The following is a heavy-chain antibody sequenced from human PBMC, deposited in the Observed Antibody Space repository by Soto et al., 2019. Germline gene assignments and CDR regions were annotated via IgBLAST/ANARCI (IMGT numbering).Heavy chain of an antibody. Sequence: SVKVSCKASGGTFSSYAISWVRQAPVQGLEWMGGIIPIFGTANYAQKFQGRVTITADESTSTAYMELSSLRSEDTAVYYCARRTSLYYYDSSGTGGWFDPWGQGTLVTVSS. CDR3: ARRTSLYYYDSSGTGGWFDP. J-gene: IGHJ5*02. V-gene: IGHV1-69*13. CDR2: IIPIFGTA. D-gene: IGHD3-22*01. CDR1: GGTFSSYA.